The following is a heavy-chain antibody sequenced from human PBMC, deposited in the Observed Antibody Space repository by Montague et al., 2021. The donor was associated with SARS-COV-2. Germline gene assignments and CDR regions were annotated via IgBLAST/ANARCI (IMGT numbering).Heavy chain of an antibody. V-gene: IGHV3-7*01. CDR2: INEGGSQK. J-gene: IGHJ4*02. CDR1: GFTFTTHW. D-gene: IGHD2-21*02. CDR3: TALRRTDPFDY. Sequence: SLRLSCAASGFTFTTHWMNWVRQAPGKGLEWVANINEGGSQKYYIDSVKGRFTISRDNARNSLFLQMTGLRAEDTAVYYCTALRRTDPFDYWGQGNLVTVSS.